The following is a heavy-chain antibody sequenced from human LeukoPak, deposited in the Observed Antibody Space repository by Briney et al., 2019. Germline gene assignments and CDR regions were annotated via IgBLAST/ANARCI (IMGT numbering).Heavy chain of an antibody. Sequence: GGSLRLSCAASGFTFSSYWMSGVRQAPGKGREWVANIKQDGREKYYVDSVNGRFPISRDNAKNSLYLQMNSLRAEDTAVYYCARDRDYYDSSGYYYLYYFDHWGQGTLVTVSS. D-gene: IGHD3-22*01. V-gene: IGHV3-7*01. CDR3: ARDRDYYDSSGYYYLYYFDH. CDR2: IKQDGREK. CDR1: GFTFSSYW. J-gene: IGHJ4*02.